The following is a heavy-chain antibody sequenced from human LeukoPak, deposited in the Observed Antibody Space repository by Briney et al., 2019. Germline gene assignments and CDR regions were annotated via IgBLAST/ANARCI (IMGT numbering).Heavy chain of an antibody. CDR2: INHSGST. D-gene: IGHD3/OR15-3a*01. CDR1: GGSFSGYY. J-gene: IGHJ4*02. Sequence: SETLSLTCAVYGGSFSGYYWSWIRQPPGKGLEWIGEINHSGSTNYNPSLKSRVTISADTSKNQFSLKLSSVTAADTAVYYCARGRLGSNWGQGTLVTVSS. CDR3: ARGRLGSN. V-gene: IGHV4-34*01.